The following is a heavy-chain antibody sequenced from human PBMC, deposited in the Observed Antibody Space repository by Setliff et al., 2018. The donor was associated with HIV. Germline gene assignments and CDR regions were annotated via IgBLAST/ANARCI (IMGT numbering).Heavy chain of an antibody. D-gene: IGHD2-15*01. Sequence: PSETLSLTCSVSGGSISSYYWNWIRQPAGKGLEWIGRIFSSGTTNYNPSLQSRITMSVDTSKNQFSLKLNSVTAADTAVYYCAREGWSDHYYYCMDVWDKGTTVTVSS. J-gene: IGHJ6*03. CDR1: GGSISSYY. CDR3: AREGWSDHYYYCMDV. V-gene: IGHV4-4*07. CDR2: IFSSGTT.